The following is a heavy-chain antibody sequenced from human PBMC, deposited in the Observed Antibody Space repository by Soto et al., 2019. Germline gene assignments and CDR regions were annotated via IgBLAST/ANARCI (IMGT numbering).Heavy chain of an antibody. D-gene: IGHD6-19*01. CDR3: ARERSSGWYVDY. CDR2: MNPNSGNT. Sequence: QVQLVQYGAEVKKPGASVKVSCKASGYTFTSYDINWVRQATGQGLEWMGWMNPNSGNTGYAQKFQGRVTMTRNTSISTSYMELSSLRSEDTAVYYCARERSSGWYVDYWGQGTLVTVSS. J-gene: IGHJ4*02. CDR1: GYTFTSYD. V-gene: IGHV1-8*01.